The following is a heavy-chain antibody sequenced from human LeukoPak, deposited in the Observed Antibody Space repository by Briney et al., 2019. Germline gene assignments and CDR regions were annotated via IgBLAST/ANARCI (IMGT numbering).Heavy chain of an antibody. D-gene: IGHD6-19*01. J-gene: IGHJ4*02. CDR3: VGGIGWLPDY. CDR2: IEQDGSEK. V-gene: IGHV3-7*01. Sequence: GESLRLSCAASGFTFSAYWGNWVRQAPGKGLEWVANIEQDGSEKNYVDSVKGRFTISRDNGENSLYLQMNSLRVEDTGVYYCVGGIGWLPDYWGQGTLVTVSS. CDR1: GFTFSAYW.